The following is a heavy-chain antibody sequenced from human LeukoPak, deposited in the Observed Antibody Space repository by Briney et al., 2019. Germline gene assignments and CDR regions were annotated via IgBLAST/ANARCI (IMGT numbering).Heavy chain of an antibody. V-gene: IGHV3-11*01. CDR1: GFTFTDYC. J-gene: IGHJ4*02. CDR3: VKDFDGSGPGH. CDR2: ISNTGRNT. Sequence: PGGSLRLSCATSGFTFTDYCMSWVRQAPGKGLEWVSYISNTGRNTYDAESVKGRFTISRDNARKSLYLQMNSLRVEDTAMYYCVKDFDGSGPGHWGQGTLVTVSS. D-gene: IGHD4-23*01.